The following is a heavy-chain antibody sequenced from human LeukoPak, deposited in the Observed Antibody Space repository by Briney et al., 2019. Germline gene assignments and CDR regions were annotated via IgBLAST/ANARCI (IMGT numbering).Heavy chain of an antibody. Sequence: GGSLRLSCAASGFTFSSYSMNWVRQAPGKGLEWVSYITSSSITTYYADSVKGRFTISRDNAKSSLYLQMNSLRAEDTAVYYCARAGVDRRNYHYDYYMDVWGKGTTVTVSS. CDR2: ITSSSITT. CDR3: ARAGVDRRNYHYDYYMDV. V-gene: IGHV3-48*04. J-gene: IGHJ6*03. CDR1: GFTFSSYS. D-gene: IGHD3-3*01.